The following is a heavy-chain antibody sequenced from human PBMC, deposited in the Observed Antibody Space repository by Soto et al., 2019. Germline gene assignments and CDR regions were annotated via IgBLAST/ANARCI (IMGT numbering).Heavy chain of an antibody. CDR3: ARDSASPGDYLTDAFDI. D-gene: IGHD4-17*01. J-gene: IGHJ3*02. CDR1: GFTLSNYW. Sequence: GGSLRLSCAASGFTLSNYWMHWVRQVPGEGLVWVSRVISDGTGTNYADSVRGRFTISRDNAKNTLYLQMNSLRAEDTAVYYCARDSASPGDYLTDAFDIWGQGTMVTVSS. V-gene: IGHV3-74*01. CDR2: VISDGTGT.